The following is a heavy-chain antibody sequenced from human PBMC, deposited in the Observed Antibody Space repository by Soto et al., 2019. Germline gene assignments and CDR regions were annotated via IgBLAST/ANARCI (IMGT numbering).Heavy chain of an antibody. V-gene: IGHV4-61*01. CDR1: GGSVSSGSYY. D-gene: IGHD6-13*01. CDR2: IYYSGST. J-gene: IGHJ4*02. CDR3: ASGYSSSWYIY. Sequence: TVSGGSVSSGSYYWSWIRQPPGKGLEWIGYIYYSGSTNYNPSLKSRVTISVDTSKNQFSLKLSSVTAADTAVYYCASGYSSSWYIYWGQGTLVTVSS.